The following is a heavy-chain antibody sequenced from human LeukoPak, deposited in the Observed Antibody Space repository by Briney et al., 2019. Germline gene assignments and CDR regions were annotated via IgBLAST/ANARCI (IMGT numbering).Heavy chain of an antibody. CDR1: GFTFSSYA. J-gene: IGHJ4*02. CDR2: ISGSGGST. CDR3: AKVPDYYYDSSGYYWTPYYFDY. Sequence: GGSLRLSCAASGFTFSSYAMSWVHQAPGKGLEWVSAISGSGGSTYYADSVKGRFTISRDNSKNTLYLQMNSLRAEDTAVYYCAKVPDYYYDSSGYYWTPYYFDYWGQGTLVTVSS. V-gene: IGHV3-23*01. D-gene: IGHD3-22*01.